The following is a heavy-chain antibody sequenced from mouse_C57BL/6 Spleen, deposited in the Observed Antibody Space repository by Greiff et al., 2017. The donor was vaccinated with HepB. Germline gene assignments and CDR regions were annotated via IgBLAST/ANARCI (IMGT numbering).Heavy chain of an antibody. Sequence: VKLVESGPGLVQPSQSLSITCTVSGFSLTSYGVHWVRQSPGKGLEWLGVIWSGGSTDYNAAFISRLSISKDNSKSQVFFKMNSLQADDTAIYYCARITTVVDWYFDVWGTGTTVTVSS. CDR3: ARITTVVDWYFDV. D-gene: IGHD1-1*01. J-gene: IGHJ1*03. V-gene: IGHV2-2*01. CDR2: IWSGGST. CDR1: GFSLTSYG.